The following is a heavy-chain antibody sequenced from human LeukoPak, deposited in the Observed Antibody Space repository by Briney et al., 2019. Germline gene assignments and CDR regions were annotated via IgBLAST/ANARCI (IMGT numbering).Heavy chain of an antibody. D-gene: IGHD4-17*01. Sequence: SETLSLTCAVYGGSFSGYYWSWIRQPPGKGLEWIGEINHSGSTNYNPSLKSRVTISVDTSKNQFSLKLSSVTAADTAVYYCARSDYGDVLDYWGQGTLVTVSS. CDR2: INHSGST. J-gene: IGHJ4*02. V-gene: IGHV4-34*01. CDR1: GGSFSGYY. CDR3: ARSDYGDVLDY.